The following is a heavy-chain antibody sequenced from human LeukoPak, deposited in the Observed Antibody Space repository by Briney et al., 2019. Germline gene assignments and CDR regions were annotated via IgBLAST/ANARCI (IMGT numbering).Heavy chain of an antibody. CDR3: ARDVPAAIVPPTDAFDI. V-gene: IGHV3-21*01. CDR2: ISSSSSYI. CDR1: GFTFSSYS. J-gene: IGHJ3*02. D-gene: IGHD2-2*01. Sequence: GGSLRLSCAASGFTFSSYSMNWVRQAPGKGLEWVSSISSSSSYIYYADSVKGRFTISRDNAKNSLYLQMNSLRAEDTAVYYCARDVPAAIVPPTDAFDIWGQGTMVTVSS.